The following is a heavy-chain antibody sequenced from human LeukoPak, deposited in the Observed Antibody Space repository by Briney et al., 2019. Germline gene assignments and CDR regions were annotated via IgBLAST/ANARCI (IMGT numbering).Heavy chain of an antibody. CDR3: ARDATVVTPGSAFDI. CDR1: GYTFTSYG. CDR2: ISAYNGNT. Sequence: ASVKVSCKASGYTFTSYGISWVRQAPGQGLEWMGWISAYNGNTNYAQKLQGRVTMTTDTSTSTAYMELRSLRSDDTAVYYCARDATVVTPGSAFDIWGQGTTVTVSS. V-gene: IGHV1-18*01. D-gene: IGHD4-23*01. J-gene: IGHJ3*02.